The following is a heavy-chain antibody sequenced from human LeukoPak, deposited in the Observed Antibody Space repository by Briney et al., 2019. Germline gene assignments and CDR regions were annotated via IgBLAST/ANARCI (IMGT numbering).Heavy chain of an antibody. CDR2: IKQDGSEK. V-gene: IGHV3-7*03. CDR1: GFTFSSYW. J-gene: IGHJ4*02. D-gene: IGHD6-19*01. Sequence: GGSLRLSCAASGFTFSSYWMSWVRQAPGKGPEWVANIKQDGSEKYYVDSVKGRFTISRDNAKNSLYLQMNSLRAEDTAVYYCARTGSGWYPSYYYFDYWGQGTLVTVSS. CDR3: ARTGSGWYPSYYYFDY.